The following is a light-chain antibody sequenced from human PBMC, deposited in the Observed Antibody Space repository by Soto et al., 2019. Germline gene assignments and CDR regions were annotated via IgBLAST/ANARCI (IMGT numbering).Light chain of an antibody. CDR3: QVWDIDSDHVV. J-gene: IGLJ2*01. CDR2: VDGS. V-gene: IGLV3-21*02. Sequence: SYELTQPPSVTVAPGQTARITCGGTNIGSKSVHCYQQRPGQAPVVVVYVDGSDRPSGSPERFSGSSSGMTATLTIGRVEAGDEADYYCQVWDIDSDHVVFGGGTTLTVL. CDR1: NIGSKS.